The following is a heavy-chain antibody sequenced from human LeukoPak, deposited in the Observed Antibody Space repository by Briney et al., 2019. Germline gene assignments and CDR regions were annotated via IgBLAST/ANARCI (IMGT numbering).Heavy chain of an antibody. D-gene: IGHD3-22*01. CDR3: ATSRDSSGVD. J-gene: IGHJ4*02. V-gene: IGHV3-23*01. CDR1: GFTFSSYA. Sequence: GGSLRLSCAASGFTFSSYAMSWVRQAPGKGLEWVSAISGSGGSTYYADSVKGRFTISRDNAKNSLYLQMNSLRAEDTAVYYCATSRDSSGVDWGQGTLVTVSS. CDR2: ISGSGGST.